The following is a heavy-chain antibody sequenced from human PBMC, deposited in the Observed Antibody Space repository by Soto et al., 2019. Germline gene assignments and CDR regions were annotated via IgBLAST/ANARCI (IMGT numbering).Heavy chain of an antibody. Sequence: PGGSLRLSCAASGFTFSSYWMSWVRQAPGKGLEWVANIKQDGSEKYYVDSVKGRFTISRDNAKNSLYLQMNSLRAEDTAVYYWARDNGYCSSTSCYGYYYYYMDVWGKGTTVTRLL. CDR1: GFTFSSYW. D-gene: IGHD2-2*03. J-gene: IGHJ6*03. CDR2: IKQDGSEK. V-gene: IGHV3-7*01. CDR3: ARDNGYCSSTSCYGYYYYYMDV.